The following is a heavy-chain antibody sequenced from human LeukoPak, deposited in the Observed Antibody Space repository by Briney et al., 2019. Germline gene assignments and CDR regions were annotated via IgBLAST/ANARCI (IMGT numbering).Heavy chain of an antibody. J-gene: IGHJ4*02. D-gene: IGHD3-22*01. Sequence: SETLSLTCTVSGGSLSSYYWSWIRQPPGKGLEWIGYIYYSGSTNYNPSLESRVTISVDTSKNQFSLKLSSVTAADTAVYYCARVLRSSGSPDYWGQGTLVTVSS. CDR3: ARVLRSSGSPDY. V-gene: IGHV4-59*01. CDR1: GGSLSSYY. CDR2: IYYSGST.